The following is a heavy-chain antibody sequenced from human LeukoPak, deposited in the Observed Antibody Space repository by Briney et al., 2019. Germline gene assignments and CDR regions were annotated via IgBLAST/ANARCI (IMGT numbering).Heavy chain of an antibody. CDR3: ALAFSGYDRWFPEPPDQ. Sequence: SVKVSCKASGSAFRGYTITWVRQAPGQGLEWVGGIITNLASTNYAQKFQGRVTISADDSTSTAYMQLRSLTSEDTAFYYCALAFSGYDRWFPEPPDQWGQGTLVTVSS. CDR2: IITNLAST. CDR1: GSAFRGYT. D-gene: IGHD5-12*01. V-gene: IGHV1-69*01. J-gene: IGHJ4*02.